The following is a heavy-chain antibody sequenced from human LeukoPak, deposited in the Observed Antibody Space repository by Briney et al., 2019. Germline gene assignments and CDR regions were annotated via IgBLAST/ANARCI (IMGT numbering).Heavy chain of an antibody. J-gene: IGHJ5*02. CDR3: ARDRDIIAPIPTGLDP. CDR1: GYTFTGYY. CDR2: INPNSGGT. V-gene: IGHV1-2*04. Sequence: ASVKVSCKASGYTFTGYYMHWVRQAPGQGLEWMGWINPNSGGTNYAQKFQGWVTMTRDTSISTAYMELSRLRSDDTAVYYCARDRDIIAPIPTGLDPWGQGTLVTVSS. D-gene: IGHD2-15*01.